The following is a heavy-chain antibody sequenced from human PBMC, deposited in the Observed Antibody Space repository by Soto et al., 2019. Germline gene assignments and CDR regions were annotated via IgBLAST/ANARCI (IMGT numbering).Heavy chain of an antibody. Sequence: QVQLVQSGAEVKKPGASVKVSCKASGYTFTSYAISWVRQAPGQGLEWMGWISAYHGNTNYAQKLQGRVTMTTDTSTRTAYMELRRLRPDDTAVYHCARDAPPQDYWGQGNLVTVSS. CDR2: ISAYHGNT. CDR3: ARDAPPQDY. CDR1: GYTFTSYA. V-gene: IGHV1-18*01. J-gene: IGHJ4*02.